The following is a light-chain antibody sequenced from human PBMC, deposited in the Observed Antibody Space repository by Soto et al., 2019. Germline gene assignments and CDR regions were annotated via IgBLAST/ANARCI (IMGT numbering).Light chain of an antibody. V-gene: IGLV2-11*01. Sequence: QSALTQPRSVSGSPGQSVTISCTGTSSDVGGYNYVSWYQQHPGKAPKLMIYDVSKRPSGVPDRFSGSKSGNTASLIISGRQAEDEADYYCCSYAGSYTLIFGGGTKLTVL. J-gene: IGLJ2*01. CDR2: DVS. CDR3: CSYAGSYTLI. CDR1: SSDVGGYNY.